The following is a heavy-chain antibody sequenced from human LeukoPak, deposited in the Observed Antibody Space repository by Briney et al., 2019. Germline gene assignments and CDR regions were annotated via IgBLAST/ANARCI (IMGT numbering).Heavy chain of an antibody. CDR1: GGSFSGYY. CDR2: IYYSGST. CDR3: ARRTVAGAPFDY. J-gene: IGHJ4*02. Sequence: SETLSLTCAVYGGSFSGYYWSWIRQPPGKGLKWFGYIYYSGSTNYNPSLKSRVTISVDTSKNQFSLKLSSVTAADTAVYYCARRTVAGAPFDYWGQGTLVTVSS. V-gene: IGHV4-59*01. D-gene: IGHD6-19*01.